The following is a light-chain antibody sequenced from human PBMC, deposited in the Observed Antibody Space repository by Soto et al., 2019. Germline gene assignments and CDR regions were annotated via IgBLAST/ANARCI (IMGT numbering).Light chain of an antibody. CDR3: QHFGGTTFT. J-gene: IGKJ5*01. V-gene: IGKV3-20*01. Sequence: DTVLTQSPGTLSLSPGERATLSCRASQSVSSNYLAWYQQKPGQAPRLLIYGASTRATGIPDRFSGSGSGTHFTLTISRLEPGDFAVYYCQHFGGTTFTVGQGTRLEIK. CDR2: GAS. CDR1: QSVSSNY.